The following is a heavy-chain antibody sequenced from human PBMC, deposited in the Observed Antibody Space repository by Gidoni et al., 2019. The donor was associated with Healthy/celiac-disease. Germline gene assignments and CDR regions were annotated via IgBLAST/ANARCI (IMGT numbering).Heavy chain of an antibody. CDR3: ARDLAYYDIMNDAFDI. CDR1: GFTFSSYG. J-gene: IGHJ3*02. CDR2: IWYDGSNK. D-gene: IGHD3-9*01. Sequence: QVQLVESGGGVVQPGRSRRPPCAASGFTFSSYGRHWVRQAPAKGLGLVAVIWYDGSNKYYADSVKGRFTISRDNSKNTLYLQMNSLRAEDTAVYYCARDLAYYDIMNDAFDIWGQGTMVTVSS. V-gene: IGHV3-33*01.